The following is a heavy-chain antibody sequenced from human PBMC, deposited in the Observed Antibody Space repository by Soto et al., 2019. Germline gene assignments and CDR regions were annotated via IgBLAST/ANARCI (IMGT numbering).Heavy chain of an antibody. D-gene: IGHD6-6*01. J-gene: IGHJ5*02. CDR2: ILYTGSI. CDR1: GGSVSSWY. V-gene: IGHV4-59*02. CDR3: GREGARPGQVCP. Sequence: SETLSLTCTVTGGSVSSWYWSWIRQPPENGLEWIGYILYTGSINYNPSLKSRLTYSVDTPKHQLSPNLSSVPAAGAAVYSCGREGARPGQVCPWGHGTLVIGSS.